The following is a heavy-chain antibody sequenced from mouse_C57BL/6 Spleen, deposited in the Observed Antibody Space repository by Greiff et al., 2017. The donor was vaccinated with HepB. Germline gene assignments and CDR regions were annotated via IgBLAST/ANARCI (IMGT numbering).Heavy chain of an antibody. CDR1: GFTFSSYT. CDR3: ARHSYDYDGFAY. V-gene: IGHV5-9*01. Sequence: EVQLVESGGGLVKPGGSLKLSCAASGFTFSSYTMSWVRQTPEKRLEWVATISGGGGNTYYPDSVKGRFTISRDNAKNTLYLQMSSLRSEDTALYYCARHSYDYDGFAYWGQGTLVTVSA. CDR2: ISGGGGNT. D-gene: IGHD2-4*01. J-gene: IGHJ3*01.